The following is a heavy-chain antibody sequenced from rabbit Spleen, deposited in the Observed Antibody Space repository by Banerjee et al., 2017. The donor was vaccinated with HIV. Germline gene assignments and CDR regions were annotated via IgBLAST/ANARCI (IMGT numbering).Heavy chain of an antibody. J-gene: IGHJ4*01. Sequence: QEQLEESGGGLVKPEGSLTLTCTASGFVLGNYYYMCWVRQAPGKGLEWIGCIDTGSGGIYYANWAKGRFPISKTSSTTVTLQMTSLTVADTATYFCARGGWVFWYFNLWGPGTLVTVS. CDR3: ARGGWVFWYFNL. V-gene: IGHV1S45*01. D-gene: IGHD4-1*01. CDR1: GFVLGNYYY. CDR2: IDTGSGGI.